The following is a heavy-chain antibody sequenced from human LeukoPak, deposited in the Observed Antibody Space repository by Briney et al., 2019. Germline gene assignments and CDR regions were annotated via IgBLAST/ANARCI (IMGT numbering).Heavy chain of an antibody. CDR3: ARDDDWNYEDY. Sequence: GGSLRLSCAASGFTFSNYWMSWVRQAPGKRLQWVANIKQDGSEKYYVDSVKGRFTISRDNAKKSLYLQMNSLRAEDTAVYYCARDDDWNYEDYWGQGTLVTVSS. V-gene: IGHV3-7*01. CDR2: IKQDGSEK. D-gene: IGHD1-7*01. CDR1: GFTFSNYW. J-gene: IGHJ4*02.